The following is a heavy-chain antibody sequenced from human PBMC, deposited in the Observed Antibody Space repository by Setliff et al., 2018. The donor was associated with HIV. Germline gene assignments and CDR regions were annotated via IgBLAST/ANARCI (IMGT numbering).Heavy chain of an antibody. CDR2: ISPDGSAT. J-gene: IGHJ6*03. D-gene: IGHD6-13*01. CDR3: ARPIAAAGPGYYYSYYMDV. CDR1: GFTFSSAW. V-gene: IGHV3-7*01. Sequence: GGSLRLSCAASGFTFSSAWMGWVRQAPAKGLEWVANISPDGSATYYVDSVKGRFTISRDNAKNSLYLQMNSLRAEDTAVYYCARPIAAAGPGYYYSYYMDVWGKGTTVTVSS.